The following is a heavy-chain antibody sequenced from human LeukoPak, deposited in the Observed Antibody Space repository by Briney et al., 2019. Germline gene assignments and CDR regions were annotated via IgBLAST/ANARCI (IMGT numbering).Heavy chain of an antibody. CDR3: ARAGNDYSNNPWFDP. J-gene: IGHJ5*02. Sequence: SETLSLTCAVYGGSFSGYYWSWIRQPPGKGLEWIGEINHSGSTNYNPSLKSRVTISVDTSKNQFSLKLSSVTAADTAVYYCARAGNDYSNNPWFDPWGQGTLVTVSS. CDR1: GGSFSGYY. CDR2: INHSGST. V-gene: IGHV4-34*01. D-gene: IGHD4-11*01.